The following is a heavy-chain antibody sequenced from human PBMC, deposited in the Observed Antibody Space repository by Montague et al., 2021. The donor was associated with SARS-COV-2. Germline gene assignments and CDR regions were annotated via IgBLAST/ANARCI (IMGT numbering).Heavy chain of an antibody. D-gene: IGHD3-16*01. CDR3: ARGARQGYGFRLGSFDS. CDR2: INHSGST. CDR1: GGSFSGYY. J-gene: IGHJ4*02. V-gene: IGHV4-34*01. Sequence: SETLSLTCAVYGGSFSGYYWSWIRQPPGKGLEWIGEINHSGSTYYNPSLKSRVTMSVDTSKNQFSLKLSSVTAADTAVYYCARGARQGYGFRLGSFDSWGQGTLVTVSS.